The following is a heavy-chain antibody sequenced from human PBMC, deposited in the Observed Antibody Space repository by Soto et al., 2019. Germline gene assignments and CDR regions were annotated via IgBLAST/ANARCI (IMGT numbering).Heavy chain of an antibody. Sequence: GGSLRLSCAASGFTFSSYSMNWVRQAPGKGLEWVSAISGSGGSTYYADSVKGRFTISRDNSKNTLYLQMNSLRAEDTAVYYCAKDKSPIVVVIRISPLFDYWGQGTLVTVSS. CDR2: ISGSGGST. V-gene: IGHV3-23*01. CDR3: AKDKSPIVVVIRISPLFDY. D-gene: IGHD3-22*01. CDR1: GFTFSSYS. J-gene: IGHJ4*02.